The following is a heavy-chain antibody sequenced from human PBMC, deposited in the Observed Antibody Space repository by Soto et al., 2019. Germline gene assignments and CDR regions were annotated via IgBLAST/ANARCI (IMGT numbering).Heavy chain of an antibody. CDR1: GFTFGDYA. Sequence: GGSLRLSCTASGFTFGDYAMSWFRQAPGKGLEWVGFIRSKAYGGTTEYAASVKGRFTISRDDSKSIAYLQMNSLKTEDTAVYYCTRDRHDFWSGYYTGYYYYYMDVWGKGTTVTVSS. V-gene: IGHV3-49*03. CDR3: TRDRHDFWSGYYTGYYYYYMDV. CDR2: IRSKAYGGTT. D-gene: IGHD3-3*01. J-gene: IGHJ6*03.